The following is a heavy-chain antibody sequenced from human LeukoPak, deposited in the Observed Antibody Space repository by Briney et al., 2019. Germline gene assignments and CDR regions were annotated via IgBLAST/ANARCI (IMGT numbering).Heavy chain of an antibody. Sequence: PGRSLRLSCAASGFTFRSFAVSWVRQAPGKGLEWVSVISGSGDSTYYADSVKGRFTISRDNSKNSLYLQMNSLRAGDTAVYYCARGRGYTYGSGLTNPFDYWGQGTLDTVSS. CDR2: ISGSGDST. CDR1: GFTFRSFA. J-gene: IGHJ4*02. D-gene: IGHD5-18*01. CDR3: ARGRGYTYGSGLTNPFDY. V-gene: IGHV3-23*01.